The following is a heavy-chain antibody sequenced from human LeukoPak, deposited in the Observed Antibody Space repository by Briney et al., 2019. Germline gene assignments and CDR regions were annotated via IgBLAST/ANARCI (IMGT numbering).Heavy chain of an antibody. Sequence: GRSLRLSCAASGFTFSSYGMHWVRQAPGKGLEWVAVIWYDGSNKYYADSVKGRFTISRDNSKNTLYLQMNSLRAEATAVYYCARASVDTAMVNWFDPWGQGTLVTVSS. D-gene: IGHD5-18*01. CDR1: GFTFSSYG. CDR2: IWYDGSNK. CDR3: ARASVDTAMVNWFDP. J-gene: IGHJ5*02. V-gene: IGHV3-33*01.